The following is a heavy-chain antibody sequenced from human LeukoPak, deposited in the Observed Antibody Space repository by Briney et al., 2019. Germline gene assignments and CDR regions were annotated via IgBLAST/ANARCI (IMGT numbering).Heavy chain of an antibody. CDR2: IYDSGST. V-gene: IGHV4-39*01. CDR1: GGSISSSSYY. Sequence: SETLSLTCTVSGGSISSSSYYWGWIRQPPGKGLEWIGSIYDSGSTYYNPSLKSRVTISVDTSKNQFSLKLSSVTAADAAVYYCARHPMTKYSSSWHSENYYFDYWGQGTLVTVSS. CDR3: ARHPMTKYSSSWHSENYYFDY. J-gene: IGHJ4*02. D-gene: IGHD6-13*01.